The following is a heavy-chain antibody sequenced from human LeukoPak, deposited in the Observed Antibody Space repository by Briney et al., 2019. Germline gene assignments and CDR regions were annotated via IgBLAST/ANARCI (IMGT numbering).Heavy chain of an antibody. Sequence: GGSLRLSCAASGFTFNKYTMNWVRQAPGKGLEWISSITSSSSNIYYADSVEGRFTISRDNAKNSLFLQMTSLRVEDTAVYYCARDSVGWGQGTLVTVSS. CDR3: ARDSVG. V-gene: IGHV3-21*01. CDR2: ITSSSSNI. J-gene: IGHJ4*02. CDR1: GFTFNKYT.